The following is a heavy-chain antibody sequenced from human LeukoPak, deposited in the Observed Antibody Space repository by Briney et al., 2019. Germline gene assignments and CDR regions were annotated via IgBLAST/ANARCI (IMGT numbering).Heavy chain of an antibody. D-gene: IGHD3-22*01. Sequence: PGGSLRLSCAVSGFTFSNAWMSWVRQAPGKGLEWVGRIQSRTAGGTTDYAAPVKGRFSISRDDSKSTLYLQMNSVKTEDTAIYYCTTWYYYDTSCSLGFYFDYWGQGTLATVSS. J-gene: IGHJ4*02. CDR2: IQSRTAGGTT. V-gene: IGHV3-15*01. CDR1: GFTFSNAW. CDR3: TTWYYYDTSCSLGFYFDY.